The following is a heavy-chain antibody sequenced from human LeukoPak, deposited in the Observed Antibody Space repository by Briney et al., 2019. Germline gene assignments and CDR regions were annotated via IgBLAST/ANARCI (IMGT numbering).Heavy chain of an antibody. Sequence: GESLKISCKGSGYRFTSYWIGWVRRMPGKGLEWMGIIYPGDSDTRYSPSFQGQVTISADKSISTAYLQWSSLKASDTAMYYCARGNDGVVVPAAIMFDPWGQGTLVTVSS. CDR3: ARGNDGVVVPAAIMFDP. CDR2: IYPGDSDT. V-gene: IGHV5-51*01. J-gene: IGHJ5*02. CDR1: GYRFTSYW. D-gene: IGHD2-2*01.